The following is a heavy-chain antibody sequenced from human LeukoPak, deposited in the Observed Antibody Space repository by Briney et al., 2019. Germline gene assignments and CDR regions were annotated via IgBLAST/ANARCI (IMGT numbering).Heavy chain of an antibody. J-gene: IGHJ4*02. CDR1: GFTVSSNY. D-gene: IGHD3-22*01. Sequence: GGSLRLSCAASGFTVSSNYMSWVRQAPGKGLVWVSVIYSGGSTYYADSVKGRFTISRDNSKNTLYLQMNSLRAEDTAVYYCARDRRSSGCYYVSWGQGTLVTVSS. V-gene: IGHV3-53*01. CDR2: IYSGGST. CDR3: ARDRRSSGCYYVS.